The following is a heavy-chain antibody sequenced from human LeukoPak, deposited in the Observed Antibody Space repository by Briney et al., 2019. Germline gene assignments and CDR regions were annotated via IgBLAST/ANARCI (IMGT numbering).Heavy chain of an antibody. CDR2: IKPDGSEK. J-gene: IGHJ4*02. D-gene: IGHD6-19*01. V-gene: IGHV3-7*05. Sequence: PGGSLRLSCAASGFDFSTFWMSWVRLAPAKGLEWVANIKPDGSEKHYVDSVKGRFTISRDNAKNSLSLQMNSLRAEDTAVYYRARDQDAYSSGWYGVFDYWGQGTLVTVSS. CDR1: GFDFSTFW. CDR3: ARDQDAYSSGWYGVFDY.